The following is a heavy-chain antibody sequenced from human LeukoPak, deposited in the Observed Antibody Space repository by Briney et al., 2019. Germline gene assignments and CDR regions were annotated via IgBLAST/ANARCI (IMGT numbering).Heavy chain of an antibody. CDR2: INPSGGST. Sequence: GASVKVSCKASGYTFTSYYMHWVRQAPGQGLEWMGTINPSGGSTSYAQKFQGRVTMTRDTSTSTVYMELSSLRSEDTAVYYCARKGGDYDFWSAMDVWGKGTTVTVSS. D-gene: IGHD3-3*01. CDR3: ARKGGDYDFWSAMDV. V-gene: IGHV1-46*03. J-gene: IGHJ6*04. CDR1: GYTFTSYY.